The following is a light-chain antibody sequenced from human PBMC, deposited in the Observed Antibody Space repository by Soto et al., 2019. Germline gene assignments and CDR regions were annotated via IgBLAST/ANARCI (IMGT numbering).Light chain of an antibody. CDR3: QQPNSYPMT. V-gene: IGKV1-9*01. J-gene: IGKJ1*01. CDR2: AAS. CDR1: QGISSY. Sequence: DIQLTQSPSFLSASVGDRVTITCRASQGISSYLAWYPQKPGKAPKLLIYAASTLQSGVPSRFSGSGSGTEFTLTISSLQPEDFATYYCQQPNSYPMTFGQGTKVDIK.